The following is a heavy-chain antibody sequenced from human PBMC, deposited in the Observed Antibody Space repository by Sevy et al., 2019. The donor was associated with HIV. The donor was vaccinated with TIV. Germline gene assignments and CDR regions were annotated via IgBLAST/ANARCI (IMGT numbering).Heavy chain of an antibody. J-gene: IGHJ4*02. CDR3: AGENAWGRGYS. Sequence: SETLSLTCTVSRRSITSLYWNWIRQPPGKGLEWIANICYNGHINYNPSLKSRVTLSLDTSSNQFSLRLSSVTAADTAMYYCAGENAWGRGYSWGQGTLVTVSS. V-gene: IGHV4-59*08. CDR2: ICYNGHI. D-gene: IGHD1-26*01. CDR1: RRSITSLY.